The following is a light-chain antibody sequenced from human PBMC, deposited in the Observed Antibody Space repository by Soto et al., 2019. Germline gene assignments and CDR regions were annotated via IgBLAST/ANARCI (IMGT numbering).Light chain of an antibody. Sequence: PGERATLSCRTSQNVTSSYLAWHQKKPGQAPRLLIYDASSRATGIPDRFSGGGSGTDFTLTISRLEPEDFAVYYCQRFGTSPPWTFGQGTKVDIK. V-gene: IGKV3-20*01. CDR1: QNVTSSY. CDR3: QRFGTSPPWT. CDR2: DAS. J-gene: IGKJ1*01.